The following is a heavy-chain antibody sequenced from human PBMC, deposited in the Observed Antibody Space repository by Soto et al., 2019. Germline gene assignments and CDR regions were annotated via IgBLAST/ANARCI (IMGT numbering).Heavy chain of an antibody. CDR2: ISTNGGST. CDR3: AREGGDSSGWYGGYYFDY. Sequence: DVQLVESGGGLVQPGGSLRLSCAASGFTFSSYDMHWVRQAPGKGLEYVSTISTNGGSTYYANSVKGRFTISRDNSKNTLYLQMGSLRAEDMAVYYCAREGGDSSGWYGGYYFDYWGQGTLVTVSS. D-gene: IGHD6-19*01. V-gene: IGHV3-64*01. J-gene: IGHJ4*02. CDR1: GFTFSSYD.